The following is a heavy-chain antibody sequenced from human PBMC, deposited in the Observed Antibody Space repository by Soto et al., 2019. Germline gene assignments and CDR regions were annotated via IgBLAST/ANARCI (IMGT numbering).Heavy chain of an antibody. Sequence: PSETLSLTCAVSGGSISSSNWWSWVRQPPGKGLEWIGEIYHSGSTNYNPSLKSRVTISVDKSKNQFSLKLSSVTAADTAVYYCARLPIPYYYGSGSYYKVKWFDPWGQGTLVTVSS. CDR2: IYHSGST. CDR1: GGSISSSNW. J-gene: IGHJ5*02. D-gene: IGHD3-10*01. CDR3: ARLPIPYYYGSGSYYKVKWFDP. V-gene: IGHV4-4*02.